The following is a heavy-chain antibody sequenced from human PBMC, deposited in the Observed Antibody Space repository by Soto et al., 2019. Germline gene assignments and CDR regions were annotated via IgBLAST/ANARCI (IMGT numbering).Heavy chain of an antibody. V-gene: IGHV1-69*12. Sequence: QVQLVQSGAEVKKPGSSVKVSCKASGGTFSSYAISWVRQAPGQGLEWMGEIIPIFGTANYAQKFQGRVTLTAEESTRTAFMELSRLRSEDTAGYYWARDRGPSSGYYPYWFDPWGQGTLVTVSS. D-gene: IGHD3-22*01. CDR1: GGTFSSYA. CDR3: ARDRGPSSGYYPYWFDP. CDR2: IIPIFGTA. J-gene: IGHJ5*02.